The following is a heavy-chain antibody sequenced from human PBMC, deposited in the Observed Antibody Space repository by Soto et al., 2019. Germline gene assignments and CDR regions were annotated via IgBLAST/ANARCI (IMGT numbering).Heavy chain of an antibody. CDR1: GYTFTSYG. CDR3: SRGRYCSSTSCHKQNWFYP. V-gene: IGHV1-18*01. CDR2: ISAYNGNT. Sequence: QVQLVQSGAEVKKPGASVKVSCKASGYTFTSYGISWVRQAPGQGLEWMGWISAYNGNTNYAQKLQGRVTITTDTSTSTAYMELRSLRSDDTAVYYCSRGRYCSSTSCHKQNWFYPWGQGTLVNVSA. J-gene: IGHJ5*02. D-gene: IGHD2-2*01.